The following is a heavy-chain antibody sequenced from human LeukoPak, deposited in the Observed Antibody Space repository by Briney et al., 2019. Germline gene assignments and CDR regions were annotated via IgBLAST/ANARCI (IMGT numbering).Heavy chain of an antibody. CDR3: ARDLHYYVAMDV. CDR1: GFTFSTYW. Sequence: PGGSLRLSCAASGFTFSTYWMHWVRQAPGKGLVWVSRVNSDGTTTVYADSVKGRFTVSRDNSKNTLFLQLHNLRVEDTALYYCARDLHYYVAMDVWGQGTTVTVSS. V-gene: IGHV3-74*01. J-gene: IGHJ6*02. CDR2: VNSDGTTT. D-gene: IGHD3-10*02.